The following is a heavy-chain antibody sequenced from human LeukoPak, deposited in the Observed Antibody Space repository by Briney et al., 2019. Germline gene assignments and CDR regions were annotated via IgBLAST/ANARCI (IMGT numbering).Heavy chain of an antibody. CDR1: GFTFSSYA. Sequence: GGSLRLSCAASGFTFSSYAMSWVRQAPGKGLEWVSAISGSGGSTYYADSVKGRFTISRDNSKNTLYLQMNSLRAGDTAVYYCAKDLVVAATRPIRFDPWGQGTLVTVSS. J-gene: IGHJ5*02. CDR2: ISGSGGST. D-gene: IGHD2-15*01. CDR3: AKDLVVAATRPIRFDP. V-gene: IGHV3-23*01.